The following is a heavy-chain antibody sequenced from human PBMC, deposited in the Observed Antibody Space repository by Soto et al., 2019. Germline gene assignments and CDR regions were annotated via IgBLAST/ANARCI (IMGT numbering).Heavy chain of an antibody. CDR3: ARGRIVDFWSGYYRHTYYFDY. CDR2: INHSGST. CDR1: GGSFSGYY. V-gene: IGHV4-34*01. D-gene: IGHD3-3*01. J-gene: IGHJ4*02. Sequence: SETLSLTCAVYGGSFSGYYWSWIRQPPWKGLEWIGEINHSGSTNYNPSLKSRVTISVDTSKNQFSLKLSSVTAADTAVYYCARGRIVDFWSGYYRHTYYFDYWAQGTLVTVSS.